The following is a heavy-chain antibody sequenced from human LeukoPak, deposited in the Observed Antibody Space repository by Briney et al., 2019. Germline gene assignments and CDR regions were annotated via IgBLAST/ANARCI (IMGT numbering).Heavy chain of an antibody. Sequence: ASVKVSCKASGYTFTSYAMHWVRQAPGQRLEWMGWINAGNGNTKYPQKFQGRVTITRDTSASTAYMELSSLRSEDTAVYYCARGNWNYVYWFDPWGQGTLVTVSS. CDR2: INAGNGNT. CDR3: ARGNWNYVYWFDP. V-gene: IGHV1-3*01. D-gene: IGHD1-7*01. CDR1: GYTFTSYA. J-gene: IGHJ5*02.